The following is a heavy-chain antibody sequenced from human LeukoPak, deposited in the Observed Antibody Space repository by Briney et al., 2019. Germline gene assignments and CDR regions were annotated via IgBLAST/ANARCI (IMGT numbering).Heavy chain of an antibody. J-gene: IGHJ4*02. CDR2: INHSGST. CDR3: ARVSNTAMVTQFDY. CDR1: GGSFSGYY. Sequence: PSETLSLTCAVYGGSFSGYYWSWIRQPPGKGLEWIGEINHSGSTNYNPSLKSRVTISVDTSKNQFSLKLSSVTAADTAVYYCARVSNTAMVTQFDYWGQGTLVTVSS. D-gene: IGHD5-18*01. V-gene: IGHV4-34*01.